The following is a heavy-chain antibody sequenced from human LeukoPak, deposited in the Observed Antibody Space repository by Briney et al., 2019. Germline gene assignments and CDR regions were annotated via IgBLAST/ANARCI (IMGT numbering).Heavy chain of an antibody. V-gene: IGHV5-51*01. Sequence: GESLKISCRGSGYNFSNYWIGWVRQMPGTRLEWMGIIYPGDSDTRYSPSFQGQVTISADKSITTAYLQWSSLKASDTAMYYCGSPTVGENWYFDLWGRGTLVTVSS. CDR2: IYPGDSDT. CDR3: GSPTVGENWYFDL. D-gene: IGHD4-17*01. CDR1: GYNFSNYW. J-gene: IGHJ2*01.